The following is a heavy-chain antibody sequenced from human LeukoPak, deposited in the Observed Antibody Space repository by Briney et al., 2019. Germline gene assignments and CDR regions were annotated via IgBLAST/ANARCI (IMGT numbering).Heavy chain of an antibody. Sequence: SVKVSCKASGGTFTGYAISWVRQAPGQGLEWMGGIIPIFGAANYAQKFQGRVTITADESTSTAYMELSSLRSEDTAVYYCARDHRTYNWNRVWFDPWGQGTLVTVSS. D-gene: IGHD1-20*01. J-gene: IGHJ5*02. CDR1: GGTFTGYA. CDR3: ARDHRTYNWNRVWFDP. V-gene: IGHV1-69*01. CDR2: IIPIFGAA.